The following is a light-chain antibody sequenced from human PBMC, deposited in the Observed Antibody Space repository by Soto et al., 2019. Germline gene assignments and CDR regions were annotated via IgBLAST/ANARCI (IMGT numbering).Light chain of an antibody. CDR2: AAS. CDR3: QHSYSTLYT. J-gene: IGKJ2*01. V-gene: IGKV1-39*01. CDR1: QSISNS. Sequence: DIQMTQSPSSLSASVGDRVTITCRASQSISNSLNWYQQKPGKAPKLLIYAASTLQSEVPSRFSGSGSGTDFTLTISRLQPEDFATYYCQHSYSTLYTFGQGTKLEIK.